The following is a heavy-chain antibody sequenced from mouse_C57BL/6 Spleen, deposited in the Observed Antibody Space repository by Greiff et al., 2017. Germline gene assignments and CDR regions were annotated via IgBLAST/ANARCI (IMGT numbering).Heavy chain of an antibody. CDR1: GYSFTGYY. CDR2: INPSTGGT. CDR3: ARANYGSSYDFDY. Sequence: EVQLQESGPELVKPGASVKISCKASGYSFTGYYMNWVKQSPEKSLEWIGEINPSTGGTTYNQKFKAKATLTVDKSSSTAYMQLKSLTSEDSAVYYCARANYGSSYDFDYWGQGTTLTVSS. J-gene: IGHJ2*01. D-gene: IGHD1-1*01. V-gene: IGHV1-42*01.